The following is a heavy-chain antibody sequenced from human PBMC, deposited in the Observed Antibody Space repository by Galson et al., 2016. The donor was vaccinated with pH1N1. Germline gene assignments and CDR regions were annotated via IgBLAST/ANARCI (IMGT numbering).Heavy chain of an antibody. CDR1: GFTFSSCA. CDR2: ISGSGGRT. Sequence: SLRLFCAASGFTFSSCAMSWVRQAPGKGLEWVSSISGSGGRTDYADSVKGRFTISRDNSKNTLSLQMNSLRAEDTAMYYCVRAVGGAEAHWGQGTLVTVSS. D-gene: IGHD1-26*01. J-gene: IGHJ4*02. CDR3: VRAVGGAEAH. V-gene: IGHV3-23*01.